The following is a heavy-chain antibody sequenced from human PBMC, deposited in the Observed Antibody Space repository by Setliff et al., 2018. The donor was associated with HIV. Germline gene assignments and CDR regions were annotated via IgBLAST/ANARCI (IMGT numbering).Heavy chain of an antibody. Sequence: SETLSLTCTVSGDSIGYYYWSWIRQPAGRGLEWMGRIHTSGSTNYNPSLKSRVTMSVDTSKNQFSLKLSSVTAADTAVYYCARGIGTRYNYYMDVWGKGTTVTVSS. CDR1: GDSIGYYY. J-gene: IGHJ6*03. D-gene: IGHD1-20*01. CDR2: IHTSGST. CDR3: ARGIGTRYNYYMDV. V-gene: IGHV4-4*07.